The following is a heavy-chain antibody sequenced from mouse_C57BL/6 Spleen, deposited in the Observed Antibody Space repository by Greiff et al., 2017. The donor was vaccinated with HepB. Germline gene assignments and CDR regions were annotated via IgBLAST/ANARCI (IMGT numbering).Heavy chain of an antibody. CDR1: GFTFSSYA. D-gene: IGHD1-1*02. CDR3: ARGHLDGGYYFDY. J-gene: IGHJ2*01. V-gene: IGHV5-4*03. Sequence: EVKLMESGGGLVKPGGSLKLSCAASGFTFSSYAMSWVRQTPEKRLEWVATISDGGSYTYYPDNVKGRFTISRDNAKNNLYLQMSHLKSEDTAMYYCARGHLDGGYYFDYWGQGTTLTVSS. CDR2: ISDGGSYT.